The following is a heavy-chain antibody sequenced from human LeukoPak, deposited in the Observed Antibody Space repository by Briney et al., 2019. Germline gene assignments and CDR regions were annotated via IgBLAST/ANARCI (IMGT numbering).Heavy chain of an antibody. D-gene: IGHD1-14*01. CDR3: ARGGQAIRITYYFDY. CDR2: IYYSGST. CDR1: GGSISSSSYY. V-gene: IGHV4-39*01. Sequence: SETLSLTCTVSGGSISSSSYYWGWIRQPPGKGLEWIGSIYYSGSTYYNPSLKSRVTISVDTSKNQFSLKLSPVTAADTAVYYCARGGQAIRITYYFDYWGQGTLVTVSS. J-gene: IGHJ4*02.